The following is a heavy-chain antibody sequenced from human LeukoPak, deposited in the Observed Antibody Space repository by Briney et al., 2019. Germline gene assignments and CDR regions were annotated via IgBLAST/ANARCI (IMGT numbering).Heavy chain of an antibody. CDR1: GYRFTSYW. CDR3: ATLPGGWADYGGNRRGAFDY. Sequence: GESLKISCKGSGYRFTSYWIGWVRQMPGKGLEWMGIIYPGDSDTRYSPSFQGQVTISADKSISTAYLQWSSLKASDTAMYYCATLPGGWADYGGNRRGAFDYWGQGTLVTVSS. J-gene: IGHJ4*02. CDR2: IYPGDSDT. D-gene: IGHD4-23*01. V-gene: IGHV5-51*01.